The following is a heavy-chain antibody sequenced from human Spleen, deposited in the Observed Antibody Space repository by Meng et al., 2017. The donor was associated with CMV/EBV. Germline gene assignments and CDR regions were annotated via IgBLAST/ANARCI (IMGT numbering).Heavy chain of an antibody. CDR1: GFTFSDYY. Sequence: GESLKISCAASGFTFSDYYMSWIRQAPGKGLEWISSISSTGSYIHYGESVKGRFTISRDNAKKSLYLRINSLRTEDTAVYYCARDVGGYPFDSWGQGTLVTVSS. J-gene: IGHJ4*02. CDR3: ARDVGGYPFDS. V-gene: IGHV3-11*06. CDR2: ISSTGSYI. D-gene: IGHD3-16*02.